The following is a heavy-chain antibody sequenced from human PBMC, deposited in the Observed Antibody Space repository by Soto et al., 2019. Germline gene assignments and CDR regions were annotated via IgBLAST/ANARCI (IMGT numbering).Heavy chain of an antibody. CDR2: IKQDGSEK. CDR3: AREIGPPTWGAFDI. V-gene: IGHV3-7*01. D-gene: IGHD1-26*01. CDR1: GFPFSSYW. J-gene: IGHJ3*02. Sequence: GESLGLSCAASGFPFSSYWMSCVRQAPGKGLEWVANIKQDGSEKYYVDSVKGRFTISRDNAKNSLYLQMNSLRAEDTAVYYCAREIGPPTWGAFDIWGQGTMVTVSS.